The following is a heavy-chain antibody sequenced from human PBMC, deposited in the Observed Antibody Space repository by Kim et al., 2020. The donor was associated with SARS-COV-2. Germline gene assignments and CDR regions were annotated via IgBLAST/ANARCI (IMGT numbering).Heavy chain of an antibody. V-gene: IGHV4-34*01. CDR1: GGSFSGYY. D-gene: IGHD2-2*01. Sequence: SETLSLTCAVYGGSFSGYYWSWIRQPPGKGLEWIGEINHSGSTNYNPSLKSRVTISVDTSKNQFSLKLSSVTAADTAVYYCARYCSSTSCIMGMDVWGQGTTVTVSS. J-gene: IGHJ6*02. CDR2: INHSGST. CDR3: ARYCSSTSCIMGMDV.